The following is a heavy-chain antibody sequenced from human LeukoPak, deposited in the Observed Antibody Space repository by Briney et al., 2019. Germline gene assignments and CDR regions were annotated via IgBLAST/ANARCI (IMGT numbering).Heavy chain of an antibody. Sequence: PSETLSLTCTVSGGSISSYYWSWIRQPPGKGLEWIGYIYYSGSTNYNPSLKSRVTISVDTSKNQFSLKLSSVTAADTAVYYCARVPIYCSSTSCYAANYYYYGMDVWGQGTTVTVSS. CDR1: GGSISSYY. D-gene: IGHD2-2*01. V-gene: IGHV4-59*01. J-gene: IGHJ6*02. CDR2: IYYSGST. CDR3: ARVPIYCSSTSCYAANYYYYGMDV.